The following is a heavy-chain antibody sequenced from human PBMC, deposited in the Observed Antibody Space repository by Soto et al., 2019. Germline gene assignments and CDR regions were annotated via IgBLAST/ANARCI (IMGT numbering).Heavy chain of an antibody. D-gene: IGHD2-15*01. Sequence: GGSLRLSCAASGFTVSSKYMSWVRQAPGKGLEWVSLIQSGGPTYYADSVKGRFTISRDTSEDTLHLQMDSLRAEDTAVYYCARDDVLCDGGRCYGVPLDVWGKATTVTVSS. V-gene: IGHV3-66*01. CDR1: GFTVSSKY. J-gene: IGHJ6*04. CDR3: ARDDVLCDGGRCYGVPLDV. CDR2: IQSGGPT.